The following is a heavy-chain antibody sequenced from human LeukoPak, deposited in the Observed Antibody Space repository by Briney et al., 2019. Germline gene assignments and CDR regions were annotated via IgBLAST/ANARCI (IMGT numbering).Heavy chain of an antibody. CDR2: ISAYNGNT. CDR3: ARGPTADYDVCSGYYKYAFDI. D-gene: IGHD3-3*01. V-gene: IGHV1-18*01. J-gene: IGHJ3*02. CDR1: GYTFTSYG. Sequence: ASVKVSCTASGYTFTSYGISWVRQAPGQGLEWMGWISAYNGNTNYAQTLQGRVTMTTDTSTSTAYMELRSLRSDDTAVYSCARGPTADYDVCSGYYKYAFDIWGQGTMVTVSS.